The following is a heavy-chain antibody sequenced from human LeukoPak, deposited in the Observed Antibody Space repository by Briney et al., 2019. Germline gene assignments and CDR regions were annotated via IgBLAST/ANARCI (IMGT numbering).Heavy chain of an antibody. J-gene: IGHJ1*01. D-gene: IGHD3-22*01. CDR3: ARDYENYYDSSGYPEYFQH. CDR2: INPSGGST. V-gene: IGHV1-46*01. CDR1: GYTFTSYY. Sequence: ASVKVSCKASGYTFTSYYMHWVRQAPGQGLEWMGIINPSGGSTSYAQKFQGRVTMTRDTSTSTVYMELSSLRSEDTAVYYCARDYENYYDSSGYPEYFQHWGQGTLVTVSS.